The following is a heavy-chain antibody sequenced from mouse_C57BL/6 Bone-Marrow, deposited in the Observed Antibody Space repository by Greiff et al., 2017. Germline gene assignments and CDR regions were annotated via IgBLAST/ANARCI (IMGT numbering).Heavy chain of an antibody. CDR3: ARLLRAY. CDR2: ISDGGSYT. CDR1: GFTFSSYA. D-gene: IGHD1-1*01. Sequence: EVKLVESGGGLVKPGGSLKLSCAASGFTFSSYAMSWVRQTPEKRLEWVATISDGGSYTYYPDNVKGRFTISRDNAKNNLYLQMSSLRSEDTALYYCARLLRAYWGQGTLVTVSA. V-gene: IGHV5-4*03. J-gene: IGHJ3*01.